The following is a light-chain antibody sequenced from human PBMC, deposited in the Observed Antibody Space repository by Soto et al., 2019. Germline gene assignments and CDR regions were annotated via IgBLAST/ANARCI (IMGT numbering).Light chain of an antibody. CDR3: SSYTSSTTLWV. V-gene: IGLV2-14*01. J-gene: IGLJ3*02. CDR1: SSDIGGSNY. Sequence: QSALTQPASVSGSPGQSLTISCTGTSSDIGGSNYVSWYQQHPGKAPKLMIYEVSDRPSGVSNRFSGSKSGNTASLTISGLQAEDEADYYCSSYTSSTTLWVFGGGTKLTVL. CDR2: EVS.